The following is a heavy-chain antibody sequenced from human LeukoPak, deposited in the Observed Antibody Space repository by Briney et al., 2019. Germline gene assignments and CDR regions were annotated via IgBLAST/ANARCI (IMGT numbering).Heavy chain of an antibody. CDR1: GITFNSYA. CDR3: AKAISYSRSWYYFDY. Sequence: GGSLRLSCAASGITFNSYAMHWVRQAPGKGLEWVAVISHDGSNRYYGDSVKGRFTISRDNSKNTLFLQMDSLGAEDTAVYYCAKAISYSRSWYYFDYWGQGTLVTVSS. V-gene: IGHV3-30*04. CDR2: ISHDGSNR. D-gene: IGHD6-13*01. J-gene: IGHJ4*02.